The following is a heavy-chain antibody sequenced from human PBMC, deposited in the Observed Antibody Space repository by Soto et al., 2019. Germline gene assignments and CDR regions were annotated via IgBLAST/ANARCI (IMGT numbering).Heavy chain of an antibody. V-gene: IGHV3-7*01. Sequence: EVQLVESGGGLVQPGGSLRLSCAASGFTFSSYWMSWVRQAPGKGLEWVANIKQDESEKDYVDYVKGRFTISRDNAKKSLYLEMNRLRAEDTAVYYCARGVRFQGRVYYLDFWGQGTLVTVSS. CDR2: IKQDESEK. D-gene: IGHD3-10*01. CDR3: ARGVRFQGRVYYLDF. CDR1: GFTFSSYW. J-gene: IGHJ4*02.